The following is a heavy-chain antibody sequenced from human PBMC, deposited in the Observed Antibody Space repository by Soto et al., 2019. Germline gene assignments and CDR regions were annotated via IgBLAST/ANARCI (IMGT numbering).Heavy chain of an antibody. CDR1: GFTFSSYA. CDR3: ARGTNCTNGVCYPYYYYYGMDV. D-gene: IGHD2-8*01. CDR2: INGNGDDT. J-gene: IGHJ6*02. V-gene: IGHV3-23*01. Sequence: QAGGSLRLSCAASGFTFSSYALSWVRQAAGKGLEWISAINGNGDDTYHADSVKGRFTISRDNSKNTLYLQMNSLRAEDTAVYYCARGTNCTNGVCYPYYYYYGMDVWGQGTTVTVSS.